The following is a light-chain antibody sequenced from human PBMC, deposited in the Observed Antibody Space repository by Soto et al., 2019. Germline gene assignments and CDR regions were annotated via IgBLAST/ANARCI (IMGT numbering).Light chain of an antibody. CDR3: QQYNNWPT. CDR2: GAS. CDR1: QSVSSN. V-gene: IGKV3-15*01. Sequence: EILMTQSPATLSVSPGERATLSFRASQSVSSNFAWYQQKPGQAPRLLIYGASTRATGIPARFSGSGSGTEFTITISSLQSEDSAVYYCQQYNNWPTFGQGTKVDI. J-gene: IGKJ1*01.